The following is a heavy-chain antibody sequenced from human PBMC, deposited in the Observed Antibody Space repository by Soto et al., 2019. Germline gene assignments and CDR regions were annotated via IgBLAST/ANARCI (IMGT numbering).Heavy chain of an antibody. CDR3: ARVEPEWELPYYYYGMDV. Sequence: PSETLSLTCTVSGVSISSYYWIWIRQPPGKGLEWIGYIYYSGSTNYNPSLKSRVTISVDTSKNQFSLKLSSVTAADTAVYYCARVEPEWELPYYYYGMDVWGQGTTVTVS. CDR2: IYYSGST. V-gene: IGHV4-59*08. CDR1: GVSISSYY. D-gene: IGHD1-26*01. J-gene: IGHJ6*02.